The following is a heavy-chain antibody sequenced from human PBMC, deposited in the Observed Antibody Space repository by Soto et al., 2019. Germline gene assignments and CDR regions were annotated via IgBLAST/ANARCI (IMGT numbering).Heavy chain of an antibody. D-gene: IGHD2-2*01. V-gene: IGHV3-30*03. CDR3: ARDIRRYCSSTSALRFDP. CDR1: GFTFRTYG. CDR2: ISYDGSDE. J-gene: IGHJ5*02. Sequence: PGGSLRLSCAASGFTFRTYGMHWVRQAPGKGLEWVAVISYDGSDEYYADSVKGRFTISRDNSKSTLYLQMHSLRAEDTAVYYCARDIRRYCSSTSALRFDPWGQGTLVTVSS.